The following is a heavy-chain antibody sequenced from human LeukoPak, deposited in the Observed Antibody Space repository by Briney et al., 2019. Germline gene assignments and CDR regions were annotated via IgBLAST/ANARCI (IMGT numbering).Heavy chain of an antibody. CDR1: GFIFSNYA. CDR2: ISGRSDNT. D-gene: IGHD3-9*01. J-gene: IGHJ4*02. CDR3: AKWGDYDVLTGYYVSDF. Sequence: GGSLRLSCAASGFIFSNYAMYWVRQAPGKGLEWGSAISGRSDNTYYADSVKGRFTLSRDSSKNTLYLQMNSLRADDTAVYYCAKWGDYDVLTGYYVSDFWGQGTLVTVSS. V-gene: IGHV3-23*01.